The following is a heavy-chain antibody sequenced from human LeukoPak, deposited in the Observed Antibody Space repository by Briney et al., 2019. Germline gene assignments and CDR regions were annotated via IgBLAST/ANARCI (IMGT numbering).Heavy chain of an antibody. CDR1: GGSISSYY. CDR2: IHYTGGT. J-gene: IGHJ5*02. D-gene: IGHD3-10*01. Sequence: KPSETLSLTCTVSGGSISSYYWSWIRQSPGRGLECIGYIHYTGGTNYNPSLKSRVTISVETSKNQFSLKLKSVTAADTAVYYCARGGYYGSGNDFRFDPWGQGTLVTVSS. CDR3: ARGGYYGSGNDFRFDP. V-gene: IGHV4-59*01.